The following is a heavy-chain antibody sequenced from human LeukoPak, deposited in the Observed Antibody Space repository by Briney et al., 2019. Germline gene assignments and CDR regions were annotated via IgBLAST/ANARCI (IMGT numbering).Heavy chain of an antibody. D-gene: IGHD2-2*01. CDR3: ARAYCISTSCYSPRPFTFDY. CDR1: GFTFSSYS. CDR2: ISSSSSYI. V-gene: IGHV3-21*01. J-gene: IGHJ4*02. Sequence: GGSLRLSCAASGFTFSSYSMNWVRQAPGKGLERVSSISSSSSYIYYADSVKGRFTISRGNAKNSLYLQMNSLRAEDTAVYYCARAYCISTSCYSPRPFTFDYWGQGTLVTVSS.